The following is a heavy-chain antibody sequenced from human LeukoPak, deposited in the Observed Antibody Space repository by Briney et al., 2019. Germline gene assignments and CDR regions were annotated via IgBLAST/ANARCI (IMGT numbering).Heavy chain of an antibody. J-gene: IGHJ5*02. CDR3: ARGGWTYRISDNWFDP. D-gene: IGHD6-19*01. CDR2: IYYSGST. CDR1: GGSISTYY. V-gene: IGHV4-59*01. Sequence: SETLSLTCTVSGGSISTYYWTWIRQPPGKGLEWIGYIYYSGSTNYNPSLKSRVTISVDTSKNQFSLKLSSVTAADAAVYYCARGGWTYRISDNWFDPWGQGTLVTVSS.